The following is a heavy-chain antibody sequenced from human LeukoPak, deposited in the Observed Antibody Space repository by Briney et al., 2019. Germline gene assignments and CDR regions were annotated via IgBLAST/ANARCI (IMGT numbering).Heavy chain of an antibody. CDR2: IYYSGST. V-gene: IGHV4-39*01. CDR1: GGSISSSSYY. Sequence: SETLSLTCTVSGGSISSSSYYWGWIRQPPGKGLEWIGSIYYSGSTYYNPSLKSRVTISVDTSKNQFSLKLSSVTAADTAVYYCARHSGKQWLVHDYWGQGTLVTVSS. D-gene: IGHD6-19*01. CDR3: ARHSGKQWLVHDY. J-gene: IGHJ4*02.